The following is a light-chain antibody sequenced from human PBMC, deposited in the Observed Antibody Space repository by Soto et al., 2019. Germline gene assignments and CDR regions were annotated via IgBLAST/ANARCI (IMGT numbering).Light chain of an antibody. CDR1: MRDVGAYNL. CDR2: DVR. J-gene: IGLJ3*02. V-gene: IGLV2-14*03. Sequence: HSVLTQPASVSGSAGQSITISCSGTMRDVGAYNLVSWYQQHPGTAPKLIIYDVRNRPSGISSRFSGSRSGNTASLTISGLQSEDEGDYYCSAYTARSTLVFGGGTKLTVL. CDR3: SAYTARSTLV.